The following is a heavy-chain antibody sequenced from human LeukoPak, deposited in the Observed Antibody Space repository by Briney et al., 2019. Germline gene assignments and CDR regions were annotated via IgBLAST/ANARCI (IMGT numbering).Heavy chain of an antibody. CDR3: ARGSSGYYYQNAFDI. CDR1: GYTFTSYG. J-gene: IGHJ3*02. CDR2: ISAYNGNT. V-gene: IGHV1-18*01. D-gene: IGHD3-22*01. Sequence: ASVKVSCKASGYTFTSYGISWVRQAPGQGREWMGWISAYNGNTNYAQKLQGGVTMTTDTSMSTAYMELRSLRSDDTVVYYCARGSSGYYYQNAFDIWGQGTMVTVSS.